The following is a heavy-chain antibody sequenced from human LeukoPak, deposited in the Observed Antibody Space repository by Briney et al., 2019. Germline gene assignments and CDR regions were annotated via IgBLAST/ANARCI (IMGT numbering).Heavy chain of an antibody. CDR3: ASLRLVSGSYSDFDY. CDR2: ISGSGGST. V-gene: IGHV3-23*01. CDR1: GFTFSSYA. D-gene: IGHD1-26*01. Sequence: PGGSLRLSCAASGFTFSSYAMSWVRQAPGKGLEWVSAISGSGGSTYYADSVKGRFTISRDNSKNTLYLQLNSLRAEDTAVYYCASLRLVSGSYSDFDYWGQGTLVTVSS. J-gene: IGHJ4*02.